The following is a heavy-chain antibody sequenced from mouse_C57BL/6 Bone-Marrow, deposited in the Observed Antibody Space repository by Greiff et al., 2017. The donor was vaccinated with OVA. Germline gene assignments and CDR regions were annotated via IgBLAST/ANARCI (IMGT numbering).Heavy chain of an antibody. J-gene: IGHJ1*03. CDR1: GYTFTSYW. Sequence: VQLQQPGAELVKPGASVKMSCKASGYTFTSYWITWVKQRPGQGLEWIGDIYPGSGSTNYNEKFKSKATLTVDTSSSTAYMQLSSLTSEDSAVYYCARGYDYDGWYFDVWSTGTTVTVSS. CDR2: IYPGSGST. V-gene: IGHV1-55*01. D-gene: IGHD2-4*01. CDR3: ARGYDYDGWYFDV.